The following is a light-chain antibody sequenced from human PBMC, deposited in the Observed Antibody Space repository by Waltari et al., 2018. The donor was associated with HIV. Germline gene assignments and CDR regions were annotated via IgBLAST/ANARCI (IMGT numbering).Light chain of an antibody. CDR1: SSDVGSYNL. CDR3: CSYAGSSTLEV. J-gene: IGLJ2*01. V-gene: IGLV2-23*01. CDR2: EGS. Sequence: QSALTQPASVSGSPGQSITLPCPGTSSDVGSYNLVSWYQQHPGKAPKLMIYEGSKRPSGVSNRFSGSKSGNTASLTISGLQAEDEADYYCCSYAGSSTLEVFGGGTKLTVL.